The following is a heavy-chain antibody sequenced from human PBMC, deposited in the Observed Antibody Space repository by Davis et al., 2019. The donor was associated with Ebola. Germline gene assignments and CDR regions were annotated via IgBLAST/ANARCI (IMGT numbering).Heavy chain of an antibody. CDR3: ARDSGSYFNWFDP. CDR1: GHTFSNYA. D-gene: IGHD1-26*01. Sequence: AASVKVSCKAPGHTFSNYAMHWVRQAPGQRLEWMGWIHGGNGNRKYSQKFQGRVTITRDTSASTAYMELSSLRSEDTAVYYCARDSGSYFNWFDPWGQGTLVTVSS. J-gene: IGHJ5*02. V-gene: IGHV1-3*01. CDR2: IHGGNGNR.